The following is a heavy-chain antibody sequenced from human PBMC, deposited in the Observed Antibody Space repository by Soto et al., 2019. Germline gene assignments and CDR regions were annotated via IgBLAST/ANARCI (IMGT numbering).Heavy chain of an antibody. J-gene: IGHJ4*02. V-gene: IGHV4-39*01. Sequence: SETLSLPCTVSGGSISSSNFHWGRNRQPPGKGLEWIGSIYYSGSTYYNPSLKSRVTISVDTSKNQFSLKLSSVTAADTAVYYCASMLTPSFYSSSWYFDYWGQGTLVTVSP. CDR1: GGSISSSNFH. CDR3: ASMLTPSFYSSSWYFDY. D-gene: IGHD6-13*01. CDR2: IYYSGST.